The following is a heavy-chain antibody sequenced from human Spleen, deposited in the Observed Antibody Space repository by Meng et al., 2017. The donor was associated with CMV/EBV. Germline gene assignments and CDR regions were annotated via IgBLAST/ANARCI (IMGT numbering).Heavy chain of an antibody. CDR3: AKDWLITGAAGVFDY. J-gene: IGHJ4*02. CDR2: IRYDGSNK. V-gene: IGHV3-30*02. D-gene: IGHD1-26*01. Sequence: GESLKISCAASGFSFSNYGMNWVRQAPGKGLEWVAFIRYDGSNKYYADSVKGRFTISRDNSKNMLYLQMNGLRAEDTAVYYCAKDWLITGAAGVFDYWGQGTLVTVSS. CDR1: GFSFSNYG.